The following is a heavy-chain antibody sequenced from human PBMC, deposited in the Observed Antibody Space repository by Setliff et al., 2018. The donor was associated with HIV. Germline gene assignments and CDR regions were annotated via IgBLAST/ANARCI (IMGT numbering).Heavy chain of an antibody. J-gene: IGHJ3*01. Sequence: ASVKVSCKASGYTFTSYDINWVRQATGQGLEWMGWMNPNSGNTGYAQEFQGRVTMTKNTSISTAYMEVSSLRSEDTAVYYCARGSGYTRSWVPGGSWGQGTMVTVSS. D-gene: IGHD6-13*01. CDR2: MNPNSGNT. CDR1: GYTFTSYD. V-gene: IGHV1-8*01. CDR3: ARGSGYTRSWVPGGS.